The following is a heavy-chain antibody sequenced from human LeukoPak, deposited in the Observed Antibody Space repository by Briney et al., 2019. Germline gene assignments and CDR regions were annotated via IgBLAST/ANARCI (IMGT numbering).Heavy chain of an antibody. D-gene: IGHD4-17*01. CDR1: GDSVSSKSAA. J-gene: IGHJ4*02. CDR3: AGMVGDDPDY. V-gene: IGHV6-1*01. CDR2: TYYRSKWHN. Sequence: SQTLSLTCAISGDSVSSKSAAWNWIRQSPSRGLEWLGRTYYRSKWHNEYAVSVKSRISINPDTSRNQFSLQLSSVTPEDTAVYYCAGMVGDDPDYWGQGTLVTVSS.